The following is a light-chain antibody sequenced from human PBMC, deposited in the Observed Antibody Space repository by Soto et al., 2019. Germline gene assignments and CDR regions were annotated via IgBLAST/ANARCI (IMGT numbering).Light chain of an antibody. V-gene: IGKV1-9*01. CDR3: QQHNSYPLT. Sequence: DIQLTQSPTFLSASVGDRVTITCRASQDIGNYLAWYQQKPGKAPKLLIYAASTLQSGVPSRFSGSGSGTEFPLTISSLQPEDFAAYYCQQHNSYPLTFGGGTKVEIK. CDR1: QDIGNY. CDR2: AAS. J-gene: IGKJ4*01.